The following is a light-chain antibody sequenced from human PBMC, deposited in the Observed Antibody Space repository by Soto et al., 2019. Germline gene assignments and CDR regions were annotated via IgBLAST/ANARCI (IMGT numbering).Light chain of an antibody. J-gene: IGKJ1*01. CDR3: QQYNSYSWR. Sequence: AIQLTQSPSSLSASVGDRVTITCRASQDISSYLAWYQQKPGKPPKLLIHTTSSLQSGVPSRFSASGTETDFTLTISSLQPDDFATYYCQQYNSYSWRFGQGTKVDI. V-gene: IGKV1-13*02. CDR2: TTS. CDR1: QDISSY.